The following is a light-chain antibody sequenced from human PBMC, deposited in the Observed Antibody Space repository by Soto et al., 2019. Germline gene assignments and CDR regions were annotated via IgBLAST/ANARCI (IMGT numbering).Light chain of an antibody. CDR3: CSYTGRQMYV. Sequence: QSALTQPRSVSGSPVQSVTISCTGASIDVGGFHSVSWYQQRPGEVPKLMIFDVTNRPERGPDRFSSPKSGNPASLTISGLQPEDEADYYCCSYTGRQMYVFGIGTKSPS. V-gene: IGLV2-11*01. J-gene: IGLJ1*01. CDR1: SIDVGGFHS. CDR2: DVT.